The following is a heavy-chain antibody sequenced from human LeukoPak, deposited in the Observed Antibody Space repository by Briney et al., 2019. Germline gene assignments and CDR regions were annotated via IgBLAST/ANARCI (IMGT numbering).Heavy chain of an antibody. J-gene: IGHJ4*02. CDR1: GFTFGKYW. Sequence: GGSLRLSCVASGFTFGKYWMSWVRQAPGKGLEWVANIELDGSEKNYVDSVKGRFTISRDNTKNSLYLQMNSLRVEDTAVFYCARDQYDTWSRRGNFDSWGQGTLVIVSS. V-gene: IGHV3-7*03. D-gene: IGHD3-3*01. CDR2: IELDGSEK. CDR3: ARDQYDTWSRRGNFDS.